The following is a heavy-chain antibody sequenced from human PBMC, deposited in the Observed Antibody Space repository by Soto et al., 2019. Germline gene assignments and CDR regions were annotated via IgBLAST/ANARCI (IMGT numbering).Heavy chain of an antibody. CDR1: GGIFSSHT. Sequence: QVYLVQSGAEVKKPGSSVKISCKASGGIFSSHTINWVRQAAGQGLEWMGGIIPLFGTANYAEQFQGRVTITVYQSTKTAYMEVTRLRSEDPAVYYCASKAACGGACYAFDAWCQGNLVTVSS. CDR3: ASKAACGGACYAFDA. J-gene: IGHJ4*02. V-gene: IGHV1-69*01. D-gene: IGHD2-21*02. CDR2: IIPLFGTA.